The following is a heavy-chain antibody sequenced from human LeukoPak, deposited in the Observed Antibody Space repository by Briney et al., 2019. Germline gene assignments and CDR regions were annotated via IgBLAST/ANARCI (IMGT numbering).Heavy chain of an antibody. D-gene: IGHD6-6*01. Sequence: ASVKVSCKASGGTFSSYAISWVRQAPGQGLEWMGGIIPIFGTANYAQKFQGRVTITTDESTSTAYMELSSLRSEDTAVYYCARERGAIAARRRWWFDPWGQGTLVTVSS. CDR3: ARERGAIAARRRWWFDP. CDR1: GGTFSSYA. V-gene: IGHV1-69*05. CDR2: IIPIFGTA. J-gene: IGHJ5*02.